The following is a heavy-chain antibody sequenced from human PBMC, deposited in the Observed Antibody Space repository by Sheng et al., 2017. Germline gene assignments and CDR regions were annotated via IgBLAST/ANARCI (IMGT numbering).Heavy chain of an antibody. CDR3: ARGIYGDYEAPNY. CDR1: IHRQSQL. Sequence: EVQLVESGGGLVQPGGSRETLLCSLWIHRQSQLHDLVRQAPGKGLEWVSLIFSSGNTYYAASVKGRFTISRDNSKNTLYLQMNTLSGEDTAVYYCARGIYGDYEAPNYWGQGTLVTVSS. CDR2: IFSSGNT. D-gene: IGHD4-17*01. J-gene: IGHJ4*02. V-gene: IGHV3-66*01.